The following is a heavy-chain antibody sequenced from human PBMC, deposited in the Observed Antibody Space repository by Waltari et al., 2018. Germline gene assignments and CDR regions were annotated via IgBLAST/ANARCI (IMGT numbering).Heavy chain of an antibody. J-gene: IGHJ4*02. V-gene: IGHV4-34*01. CDR2: SNNSGST. D-gene: IGHD1-1*01. CDR1: GGSFSGYY. Sequence: QVQLQQWGAGLLKPSETLSLTCAVYGGSFSGYYWSWIRQPPGKGLEGIGESNNSGSTNYTPSLKSRVIISVDTSKNQFSLKLSSVPAADTAVYFCARPGAFVASRGNRFDYWGQGTLVTVSS. CDR3: ARPGAFVASRGNRFDY.